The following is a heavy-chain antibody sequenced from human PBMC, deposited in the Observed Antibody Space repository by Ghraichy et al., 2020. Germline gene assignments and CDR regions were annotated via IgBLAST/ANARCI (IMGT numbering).Heavy chain of an antibody. J-gene: IGHJ4*02. CDR2: ISSSSSYI. CDR1: GFTFSSYS. D-gene: IGHD4-17*01. Sequence: GGSLRLSCAASGFTFSSYSMNWVRQAPGKGLEWVSSISSSSSYIYYADSVKGRFTISRDNAKNSLYLQMNSLRAEDTAVYYCAREVGMTTVTSSYWGQGTLVTVSS. CDR3: AREVGMTTVTSSY. V-gene: IGHV3-21*01.